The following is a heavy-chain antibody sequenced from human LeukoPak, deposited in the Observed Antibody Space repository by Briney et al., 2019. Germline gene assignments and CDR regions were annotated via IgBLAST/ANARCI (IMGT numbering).Heavy chain of an antibody. D-gene: IGHD6-13*01. CDR3: ARADPTQYSSSWNWFDP. V-gene: IGHV1-2*02. CDR2: INPNSGGT. Sequence: ASVKVSCKASGYTFTGYYMHWVRQAPGQGLEWMGWINPNSGGTNYAQKFQGRVTMTRDTSISTAYMELSRLRSDDTAVYYCARADPTQYSSSWNWFDPWGQGTLVTVSS. J-gene: IGHJ5*02. CDR1: GYTFTGYY.